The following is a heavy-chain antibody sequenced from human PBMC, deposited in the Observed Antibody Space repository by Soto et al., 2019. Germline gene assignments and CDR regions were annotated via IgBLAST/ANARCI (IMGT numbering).Heavy chain of an antibody. Sequence: QPQLQESGPGLVKPSETLSLTCTVSGGSISSSSYYWGWIRQPPGKGLEWIGNIYYSGSTYHNPSLKSRVTVSVDTSKNQFSLKLSSVTAADTAVYYCARSVGAFVRGELDYWGQGTLVTVSS. CDR3: ARSVGAFVRGELDY. CDR1: GGSISSSSYY. CDR2: IYYSGST. J-gene: IGHJ4*02. V-gene: IGHV4-39*01. D-gene: IGHD3-10*01.